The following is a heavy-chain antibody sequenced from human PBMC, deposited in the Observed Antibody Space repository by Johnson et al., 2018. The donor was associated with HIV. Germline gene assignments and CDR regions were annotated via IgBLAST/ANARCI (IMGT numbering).Heavy chain of an antibody. CDR2: IRYDGSNK. Sequence: QMQLVESGGGVVQPGRSLRLSCAASGFTFSNYDMDWVRQAPGKGLEWVAVIRYDGSNKYYADSVKGRFTISRDNSKNTLYLQMSSLRAEDTAVYYCARGGIIHDAFDIWGQGTMVTVSS. D-gene: IGHD1-1*01. V-gene: IGHV3-33*08. J-gene: IGHJ3*02. CDR3: ARGGIIHDAFDI. CDR1: GFTFSNYD.